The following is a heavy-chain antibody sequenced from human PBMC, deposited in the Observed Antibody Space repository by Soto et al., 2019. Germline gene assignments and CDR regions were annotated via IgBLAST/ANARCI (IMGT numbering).Heavy chain of an antibody. Sequence: QLQLQESGSGLVKPSQTLSLTCAVSGGSTSSGGYSWSWLRQPPGKGLEWIGYISHSVSTYYNPSLKSRDTISVDTSKNHVCRRLSSVTAADTAVYYRARGGLLPDYWGQGTLVTVSS. J-gene: IGHJ4*02. CDR3: ARGGLLPDY. CDR2: ISHSVST. CDR1: GGSTSSGGYS. V-gene: IGHV4-30-2*01. D-gene: IGHD6-19*01.